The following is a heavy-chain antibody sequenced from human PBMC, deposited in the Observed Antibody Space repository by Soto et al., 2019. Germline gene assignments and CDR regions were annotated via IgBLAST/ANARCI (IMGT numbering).Heavy chain of an antibody. CDR2: ISHDGINK. J-gene: IGHJ6*02. Sequence: GGSLRLSCAASGFTFSSSAMHWVRQAPGKGLEWVATISHDGINKYYADSMKGPFTISRDNSKNTLYLQMNSLRAEDTAVYYCARTQYDFWSGYSSYYYGMDVWGQGTTVTVSS. CDR3: ARTQYDFWSGYSSYYYGMDV. CDR1: GFTFSSSA. V-gene: IGHV3-30*14. D-gene: IGHD3-3*01.